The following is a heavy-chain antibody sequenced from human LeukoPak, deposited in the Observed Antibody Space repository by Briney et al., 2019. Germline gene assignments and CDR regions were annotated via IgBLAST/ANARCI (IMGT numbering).Heavy chain of an antibody. CDR3: AKERSKRTSCYDFDY. CDR1: GFTFDDYA. CDR2: ISWNSGSI. D-gene: IGHD2-2*01. J-gene: IGHJ4*02. Sequence: GRSLRLSCAASGFTFDDYATHWVRQAPGKGLEWVSGISWNSGSIGYADSVKGRFTISRDNSKNTLYLQMNSLRAEDTAVYYCAKERSKRTSCYDFDYWGQGTLVTVSS. V-gene: IGHV3-9*01.